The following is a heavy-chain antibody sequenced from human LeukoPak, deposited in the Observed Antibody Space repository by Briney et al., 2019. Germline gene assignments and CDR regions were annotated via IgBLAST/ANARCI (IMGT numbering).Heavy chain of an antibody. V-gene: IGHV3-30*18. D-gene: IGHD5-12*01. CDR3: AKTLSAYSAYDLFDY. Sequence: PGGSLRLSCAASGFTFSTYGMHWVRQAPGKGLEWVAVISYDGSNKYYADSVKGRFTISRDNYKNTLYLQMNSLRSEDTAVYYCAKTLSAYSAYDLFDYWGQGTLVTVSS. CDR2: ISYDGSNK. J-gene: IGHJ4*02. CDR1: GFTFSTYG.